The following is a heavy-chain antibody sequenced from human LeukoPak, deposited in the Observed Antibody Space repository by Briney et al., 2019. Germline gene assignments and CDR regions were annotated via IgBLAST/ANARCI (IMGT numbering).Heavy chain of an antibody. CDR2: ISYDGSNK. V-gene: IGHV3-30-3*01. J-gene: IGHJ4*02. D-gene: IGHD2-15*01. CDR1: GFTFSSYA. CDR3: ARELRRLVAATFDY. Sequence: GGSLRLSCAASGFTFSSYAMHWVRQAPGKGLEWVAVISYDGSNKYFADSVKGRFTISRDNSKNTLYLQMNSLRAEDTAVYYCARELRRLVAATFDYWGQGTLVTVSS.